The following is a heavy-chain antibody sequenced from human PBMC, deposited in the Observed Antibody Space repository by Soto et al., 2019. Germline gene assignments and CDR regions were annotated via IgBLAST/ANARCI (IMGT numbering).Heavy chain of an antibody. CDR1: GGSISSGGYS. J-gene: IGHJ3*02. D-gene: IGHD3-10*01. V-gene: IGHV4-30-2*01. Sequence: SETLSLTCAVSGGSISSGGYSWSWIRQPPGKGLEWIGYIYHSGSTYYNPSLKSRVTISVDTSKNQFSLKLSSVTAADTAVYYCARGTWVRSAFDIWGQGAMVTVSS. CDR2: IYHSGST. CDR3: ARGTWVRSAFDI.